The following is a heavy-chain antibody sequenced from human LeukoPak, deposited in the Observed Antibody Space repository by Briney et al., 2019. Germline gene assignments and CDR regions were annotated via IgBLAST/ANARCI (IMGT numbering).Heavy chain of an antibody. CDR3: ARVGSSGYYPGDY. Sequence: GGSLRLSCAASGFTFSTYVIHWVRQAPGKGLEWVAVISYDGSNKYYADSVKGRFTISRDNSKNTLYLQMNSLRAEDTAVYYCARVGSSGYYPGDYWGQGTLVTVSS. J-gene: IGHJ4*02. CDR2: ISYDGSNK. CDR1: GFTFSTYV. V-gene: IGHV3-30-3*01. D-gene: IGHD3-22*01.